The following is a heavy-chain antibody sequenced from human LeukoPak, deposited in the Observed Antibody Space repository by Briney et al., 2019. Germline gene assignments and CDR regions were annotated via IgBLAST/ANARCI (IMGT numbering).Heavy chain of an antibody. J-gene: IGHJ4*02. CDR3: AKEIAVAGTPYFDY. V-gene: IGHV3-23*01. D-gene: IGHD6-19*01. CDR2: LTGSGGAP. Sequence: PGESLRLSCAASGFTFSSYAMSWVRQAPGKGLEWVAALTGSGGAPYSADSVKGRFTISRDNSKNTLYLQMNSLRAEDTAVYYCAKEIAVAGTPYFDYWGQGTLVTVSA. CDR1: GFTFSSYA.